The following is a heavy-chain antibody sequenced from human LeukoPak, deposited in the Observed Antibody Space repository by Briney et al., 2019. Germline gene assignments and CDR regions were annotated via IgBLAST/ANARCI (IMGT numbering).Heavy chain of an antibody. D-gene: IGHD6-19*01. CDR3: AKEGGMAVAGTIPFDS. CDR2: IGGNGGNI. J-gene: IGHJ4*02. Sequence: GGSLRLSCVASGFTFSSYAMSWVRLAPGKGLEWVAGIGGNGGNIYYADSMKGRFTISRDNPKHTLFLQMSSLTAGDTAVYYCAKEGGMAVAGTIPFDSWGQGTLVTVSS. CDR1: GFTFSSYA. V-gene: IGHV3-23*01.